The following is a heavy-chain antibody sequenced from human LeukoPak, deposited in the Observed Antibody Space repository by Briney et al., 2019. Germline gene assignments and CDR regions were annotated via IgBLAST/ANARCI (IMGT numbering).Heavy chain of an antibody. Sequence: GGSLRLSCAASGFTFSNYGMHWVRQTPGKGLEWVAFIRYDGSNKYYADSVKGRFTISRDNSKNTLYLQMNSLRAEDTALYYCAKDIGAYLAAAGTHIDYWGQGTLVTVSS. CDR3: AKDIGAYLAAAGTHIDY. V-gene: IGHV3-30*02. CDR1: GFTFSNYG. D-gene: IGHD6-13*01. J-gene: IGHJ4*02. CDR2: IRYDGSNK.